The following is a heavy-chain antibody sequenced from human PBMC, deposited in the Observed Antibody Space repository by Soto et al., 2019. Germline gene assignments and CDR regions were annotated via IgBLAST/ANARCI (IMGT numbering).Heavy chain of an antibody. CDR2: IYPGDSDT. V-gene: IGHV5-51*01. CDR3: ATANNLGSYTGTPPKYYYGMDV. D-gene: IGHD3-10*01. Sequence: GESLKISCKGSGYSFTSYWIGWVRQMPGKGLECMGIIYPGDSDTRYSPSFQGQVTISADKSISTAYLQWSSLKASDTAMYYCATANNLGSYTGTPPKYYYGMDVWGQGTTVTDSS. CDR1: GYSFTSYW. J-gene: IGHJ6*02.